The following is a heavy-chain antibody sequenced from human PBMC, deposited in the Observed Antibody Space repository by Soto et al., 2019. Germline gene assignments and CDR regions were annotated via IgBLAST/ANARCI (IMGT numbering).Heavy chain of an antibody. CDR1: GGSISSSSYY. V-gene: IGHV4-39*01. J-gene: IGHJ6*02. CDR2: IYYSGST. CDR3: ARHSGSYYYYYYYGMDV. Sequence: KPSETLSLTCTVSGGSISSSSYYWGWIRQPPGKGLEWIGSIYYSGSTYYNPSLKSRVTISVDTSKNQFSLKLSSVTAADTAVYYCARHSGSYYYYYYYGMDVWGQGTTVTV. D-gene: IGHD1-26*01.